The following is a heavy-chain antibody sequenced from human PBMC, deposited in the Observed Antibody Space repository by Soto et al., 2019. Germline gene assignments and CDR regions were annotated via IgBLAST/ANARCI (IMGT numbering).Heavy chain of an antibody. CDR1: GGSISSSNW. Sequence: QVQLQESGPGLVKPSGTLSLTCAVSGGSISSSNWWSWVRQPPGKGLEWIGEIYHSGSTNYNPSLKSRVTISVDKSKNQFSLKLSSVTAADTAVYYCASRVDIVATTELQFFDYWGQGTLVTVSS. CDR3: ASRVDIVATTELQFFDY. J-gene: IGHJ4*02. CDR2: IYHSGST. V-gene: IGHV4-4*02. D-gene: IGHD5-12*01.